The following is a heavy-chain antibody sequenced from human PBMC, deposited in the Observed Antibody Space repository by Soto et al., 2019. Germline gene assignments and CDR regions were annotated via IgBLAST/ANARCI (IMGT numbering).Heavy chain of an antibody. J-gene: IGHJ3*01. CDR2: ISRSGTT. V-gene: IGHV4-4*02. D-gene: IGHD6-19*01. Sequence: SETLSLTCAVSGGSISSSNWWTWVRQPPGKGLEWIGEISRSGTTNYKPSLKSRVTISVDKSKNQFSLKLGSVTAADTAMYYCARDSASSGVFTWGQGTMVTVPS. CDR1: GGSISSSNW. CDR3: ARDSASSGVFT.